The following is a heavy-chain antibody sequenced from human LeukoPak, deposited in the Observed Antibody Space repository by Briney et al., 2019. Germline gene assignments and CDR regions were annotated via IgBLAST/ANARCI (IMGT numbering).Heavy chain of an antibody. CDR2: IKNKPAAGTT. CDR3: TTYASGGNSFDS. J-gene: IGHJ5*01. V-gene: IGHV3-15*01. CDR1: GFTISAAW. Sequence: GRCLRLSCAASGFTISAAWMTCVRQAPRKGLDSPGRIKNKPAAGTTDYAAPLPGRFTISRDDSKNTLYLPLNSQKINDTALYVCTTYASGGNSFDSWGQGTLVTVSS. D-gene: IGHD3-10*01.